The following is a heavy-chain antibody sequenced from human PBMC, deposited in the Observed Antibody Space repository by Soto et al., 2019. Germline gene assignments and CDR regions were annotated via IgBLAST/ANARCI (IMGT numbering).Heavy chain of an antibody. J-gene: IGHJ4*02. V-gene: IGHV3-74*01. CDR2: IDSGGRTI. CDR3: ATAGQYRFDN. Sequence: EVQLVESGGGLVQPEGSLRLSCAASGFTFGTYWMHWFRQAPGKGLVWVSRIDSGGRTIDYADSVRGRFTISRDNAKNTLYLQMSSLTVEDTAVYYCATAGQYRFDNWGQGTLVTVSS. CDR1: GFTFGTYW. D-gene: IGHD2-2*01.